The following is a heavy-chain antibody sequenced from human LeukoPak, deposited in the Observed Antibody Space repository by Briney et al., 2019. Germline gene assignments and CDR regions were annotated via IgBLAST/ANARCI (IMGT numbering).Heavy chain of an antibody. Sequence: GGSLRLSCVFSGFTFSSYAMSWVRPAPGEGLEWGSSLSGSGGSTYYADSVKGRFTISRDNSKNTLYLQMNSLRVEDTAVYYCAKDPHTGYSFAYWGQGTLVTVSS. CDR1: GFTFSSYA. J-gene: IGHJ4*02. D-gene: IGHD5-18*01. V-gene: IGHV3-23*01. CDR2: LSGSGGST. CDR3: AKDPHTGYSFAY.